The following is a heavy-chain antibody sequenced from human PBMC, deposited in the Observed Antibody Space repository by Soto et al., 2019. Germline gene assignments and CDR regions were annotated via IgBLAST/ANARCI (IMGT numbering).Heavy chain of an antibody. D-gene: IGHD6-13*01. J-gene: IGHJ5*02. Sequence: QVQLQESGPGLVKSSETLSLTCTVSGDSISSYYWSWIRQPPGKGLEWIGRIYYSGSTNYNPSLKSRVTISVDTSKNQFSLKLSSVTAADTAVYYCARQTAGRWFDPWGQGTLVTVSS. CDR2: IYYSGST. V-gene: IGHV4-59*08. CDR1: GDSISSYY. CDR3: ARQTAGRWFDP.